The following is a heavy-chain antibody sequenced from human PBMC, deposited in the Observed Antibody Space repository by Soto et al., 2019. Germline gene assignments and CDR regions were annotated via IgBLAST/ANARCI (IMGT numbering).Heavy chain of an antibody. J-gene: IGHJ4*02. Sequence: PSETLSLTCTVSGGSISSSSYYWGWIRQPPGKGLEWIGSIYYSGSTYYNPSLKSRVTISVDTSKNQFSLKLSSVTAADTAVYYCALTYGYYFDYWGQGTLVTVSS. V-gene: IGHV4-39*01. CDR1: GGSISSSSYY. CDR2: IYYSGST. D-gene: IGHD1-20*01. CDR3: ALTYGYYFDY.